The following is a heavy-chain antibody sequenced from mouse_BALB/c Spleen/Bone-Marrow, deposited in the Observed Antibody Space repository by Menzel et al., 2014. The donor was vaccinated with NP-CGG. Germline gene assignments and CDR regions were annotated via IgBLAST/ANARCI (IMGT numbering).Heavy chain of an antibody. D-gene: IGHD1-1*01. Sequence: DVKLQESGGGLVQPGGSLKLSCAASRFDFSRYGMSWVRQAPGKGLEWIGEINPDSSTINYTPSLKDKFIISRDNAKNTLYLQMSKVRSEDTALYYCARLNYYGNLFVWGAGTTVTVSS. CDR3: ARLNYYGNLFV. CDR2: INPDSSTI. CDR1: RFDFSRYG. V-gene: IGHV4-1*02. J-gene: IGHJ1*01.